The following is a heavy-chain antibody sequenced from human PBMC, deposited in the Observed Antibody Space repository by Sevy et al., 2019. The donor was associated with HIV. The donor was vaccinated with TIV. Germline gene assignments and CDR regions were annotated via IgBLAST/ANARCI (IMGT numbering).Heavy chain of an antibody. D-gene: IGHD2-2*01. V-gene: IGHV3-30*04. J-gene: IGHJ4*02. CDR1: GFTFSSYA. CDR3: ARGPDCSSTSCNDC. CDR2: ISYDGSNK. Sequence: GGSLRLSCAASGFTFSSYAMHWVRQAPGKGLEWVAVISYDGSNKYYADSVKGRFTISRDNSKNTLYLQMNSLRAEDTAVYYCARGPDCSSTSCNDCWGQGTLVTVSS.